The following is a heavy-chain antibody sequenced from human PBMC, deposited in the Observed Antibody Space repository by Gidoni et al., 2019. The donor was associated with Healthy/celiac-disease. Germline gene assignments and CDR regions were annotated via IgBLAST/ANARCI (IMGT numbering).Heavy chain of an antibody. D-gene: IGHD3-3*01. CDR2: ISYDGSNK. CDR3: AKIALQFLEWFHFDY. CDR1: GFTFSSYG. Sequence: QVQLEESGGGVVQPGRSLRLSCAASGFTFSSYGMHWVRQAPGKGLEWVAVISYDGSNKYYADSVKGRFTISRDNSKNTLYLQMNSLRAEDTAVYYCAKIALQFLEWFHFDYWGQGTLVTVSS. J-gene: IGHJ4*02. V-gene: IGHV3-30*18.